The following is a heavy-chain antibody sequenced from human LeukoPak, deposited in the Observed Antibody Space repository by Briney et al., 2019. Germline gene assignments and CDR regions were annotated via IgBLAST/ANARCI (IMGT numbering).Heavy chain of an antibody. CDR2: IYSGSST. CDR1: GFTVSSNY. J-gene: IGHJ5*02. CDR3: ARLTMVGINWFDP. Sequence: GGSLRLSCAASGFTVSSNYMSWVRQAPGKGLEWVSVIYSGSSTYYADSVKGRFTISRDNSKNTLYLQMNSLRAEDTAVYYCARLTMVGINWFDPWGQGTLVTVSS. V-gene: IGHV3-53*01. D-gene: IGHD2-15*01.